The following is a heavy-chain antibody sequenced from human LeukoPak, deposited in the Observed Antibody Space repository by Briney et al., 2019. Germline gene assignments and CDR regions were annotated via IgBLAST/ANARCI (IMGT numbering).Heavy chain of an antibody. CDR3: ARLSLTVLEWSPTKGKETHYFDY. J-gene: IGHJ4*02. D-gene: IGHD3-3*01. CDR1: GGSISSSHW. Sequence: SETLSLTCAVCGGSISSSHWWSWVRRPPGKGLEWIGQIYHSGSTNYNPSLKSRVTILVDKSKNQFSLKLNSVTAADTAVYYCARLSLTVLEWSPTKGKETHYFDYWGQGTLVTVSS. CDR2: IYHSGST. V-gene: IGHV4-4*02.